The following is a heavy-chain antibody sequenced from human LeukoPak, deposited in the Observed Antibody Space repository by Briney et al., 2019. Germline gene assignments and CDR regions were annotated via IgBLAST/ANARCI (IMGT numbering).Heavy chain of an antibody. Sequence: ASVKVSCKASGYTFTSYGISWVRQAPGQGLEWMGGIIPIFGTANYAQKFQGRVTITADESTSTAYMELSSLRSEDTAVYYCARVNYYDSSGYLISPWGQGTLVTVSS. CDR2: IIPIFGTA. CDR1: GYTFTSYG. V-gene: IGHV1-69*13. CDR3: ARVNYYDSSGYLISP. D-gene: IGHD3-22*01. J-gene: IGHJ5*02.